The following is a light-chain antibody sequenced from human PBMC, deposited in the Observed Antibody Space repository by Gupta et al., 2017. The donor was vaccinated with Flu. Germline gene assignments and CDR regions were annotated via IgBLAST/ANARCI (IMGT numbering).Light chain of an antibody. CDR1: SSNIGAGYD. J-gene: IGLJ2*01. V-gene: IGLV1-40*01. CDR2: GTT. CDR3: QSYDSSLSGSEV. Sequence: QSVLTQPPSVSGSPGQRVTISCTGSSSNIGAGYDVHWYQFLPGTAPKLLIQGTTNRPSGVPDLFSGSKSGTSASLAITGLQAEDEADYYGQSYDSSLSGSEVFGGGTKLTVL.